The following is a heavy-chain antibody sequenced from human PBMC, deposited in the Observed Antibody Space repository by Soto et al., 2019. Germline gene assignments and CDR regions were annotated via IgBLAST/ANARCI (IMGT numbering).Heavy chain of an antibody. D-gene: IGHD4-4*01. J-gene: IGHJ3*02. CDR3: AASGRYVLGDDYKDTEGLDI. Sequence: QVQLVQSGPEVKKPGSSVKVSCEASGGTFSNFAVNWVRQAPGQGLEWVGGIIPLFNVAKYAQKFEGRVSIFADDSTSTAYMDSSSLSSADTAVYSCAASGRYVLGDDYKDTEGLDIWGQGTMVTVSS. CDR1: GGTFSNFA. CDR2: IIPLFNVA. V-gene: IGHV1-69*01.